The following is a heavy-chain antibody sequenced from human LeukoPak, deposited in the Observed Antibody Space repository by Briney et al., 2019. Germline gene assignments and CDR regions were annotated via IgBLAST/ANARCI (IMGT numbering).Heavy chain of an antibody. CDR2: INPNSGGT. CDR1: GYTFTGYY. V-gene: IGHV1-2*02. Sequence: GASVKVSCKASGYTFTGYYMNWVRQAPGHGLEWMGWINPNSGGTNYAQKFQGRVTMTRDTSISTAYMELSSLRSGDTAVYNCARDIVVVVAATLALPYYGMDVWGQGTTVTVSS. CDR3: ARDIVVVVAATLALPYYGMDV. D-gene: IGHD2-15*01. J-gene: IGHJ6*02.